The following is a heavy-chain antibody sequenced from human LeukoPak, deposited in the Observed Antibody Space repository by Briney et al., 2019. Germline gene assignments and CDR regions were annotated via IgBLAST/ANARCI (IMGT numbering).Heavy chain of an antibody. CDR2: FDPEDGET. CDR3: ATEGRIVVS. J-gene: IGHJ5*02. D-gene: IGHD2-15*01. Sequence: ASVKVSCKVSGYTLTELFMHWVRQAPGKGLEWMGGFDPEDGETIYAQKFQGRVTVTEDTSTDTAYMELSSLRSEDTAVYYCATEGRIVVSWGQGTLVTVSS. CDR1: GYTLTELF. V-gene: IGHV1-24*01.